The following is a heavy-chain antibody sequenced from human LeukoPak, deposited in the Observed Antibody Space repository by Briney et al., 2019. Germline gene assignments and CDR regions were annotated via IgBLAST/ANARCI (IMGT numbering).Heavy chain of an antibody. V-gene: IGHV2-70*04. CDR1: GFSLSTSGMR. Sequence: SGPTLVNPTQTLTLTSTFSGFSLSTSGMRVSWIRQPPGKALEWLARIDWDDDKFYITSLKTRLTISKDTSKNQVVLTMTNMDPVDTATYYCARVTYDFWSGYLDYWGQGTLVTVSS. D-gene: IGHD3-3*01. J-gene: IGHJ4*02. CDR3: ARVTYDFWSGYLDY. CDR2: IDWDDDK.